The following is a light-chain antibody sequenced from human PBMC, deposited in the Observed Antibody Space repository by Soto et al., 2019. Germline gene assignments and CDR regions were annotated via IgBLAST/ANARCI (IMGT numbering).Light chain of an antibody. J-gene: IGLJ1*01. CDR1: SSNIGAGHD. CDR3: QSYDSSLSGYV. Sequence: QSVLTQPPSVSGAPGQRVTISRTGSSSNIGAGHDVHWYQQLPGTAPKLLIFDNSHRPSGVPDRFSGSKSGTSASLAITGLQAEDEADYYCQSYDSSLSGYVFGTGTKVTVL. CDR2: DNS. V-gene: IGLV1-40*01.